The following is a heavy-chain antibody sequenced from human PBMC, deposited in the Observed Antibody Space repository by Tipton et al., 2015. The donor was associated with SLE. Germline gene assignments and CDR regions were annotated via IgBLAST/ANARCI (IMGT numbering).Heavy chain of an antibody. D-gene: IGHD2-2*01. CDR2: ISYDGSNK. V-gene: IGHV3-30*04. Sequence: SLRLSCAASGFTFSSYAMHWVRQAPGKGLEWVAVISYDGSNKYYADSVKGRFTISRDNSKNTLYLQMNSLRAEDTAVYYCARVPAFYYYYMDVWGKGTTVTVSS. CDR3: ARVPAFYYYYMDV. CDR1: GFTFSSYA. J-gene: IGHJ6*03.